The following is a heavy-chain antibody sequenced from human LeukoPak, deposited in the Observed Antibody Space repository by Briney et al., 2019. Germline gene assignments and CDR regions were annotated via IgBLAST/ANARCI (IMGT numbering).Heavy chain of an antibody. J-gene: IGHJ4*02. CDR1: GFTFSSYS. D-gene: IGHD5-18*01. V-gene: IGHV3-21*01. Sequence: PGGSLRLSCAASGFTFSSYSMNWVRQAPGKGLEWVSSISSSSSYIYYADSVKGRFTISRDNAKNSLYLQMNSLRAEDTAVYYCARAPSVDTAMSSDYWGQGTLVTVSS. CDR3: ARAPSVDTAMSSDY. CDR2: ISSSSSYI.